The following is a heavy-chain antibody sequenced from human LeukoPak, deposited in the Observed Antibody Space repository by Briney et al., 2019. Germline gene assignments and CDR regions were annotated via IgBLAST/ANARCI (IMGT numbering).Heavy chain of an antibody. CDR2: INPNSGGT. J-gene: IGHJ4*02. Sequence: GASVKVFCKASGYTFTGYYMHWVRQAPGQGLEWMGWINPNSGGTNYAQKFQGRVTMTRDTSISTAYMELSRLRSDDTAVYYCAREGLAAAGAPFDYWGQGTLVTVSS. D-gene: IGHD6-13*01. CDR3: AREGLAAAGAPFDY. V-gene: IGHV1-2*02. CDR1: GYTFTGYY.